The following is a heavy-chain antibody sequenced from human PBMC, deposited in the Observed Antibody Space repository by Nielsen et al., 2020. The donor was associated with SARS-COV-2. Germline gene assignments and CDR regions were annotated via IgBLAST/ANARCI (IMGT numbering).Heavy chain of an antibody. Sequence: GESLKISCAVSGFTFRRYAMSWVRRAPGKGLEWVSAISASGSSTCYGDAVKGRFTISRDNAINTLYLQMNSLRAEDTAVYYCARASVTMIVVVNAFDIWGQGTMVTVSS. V-gene: IGHV3-23*01. D-gene: IGHD3-22*01. CDR3: ARASVTMIVVVNAFDI. J-gene: IGHJ3*02. CDR1: GFTFRRYA. CDR2: ISASGSST.